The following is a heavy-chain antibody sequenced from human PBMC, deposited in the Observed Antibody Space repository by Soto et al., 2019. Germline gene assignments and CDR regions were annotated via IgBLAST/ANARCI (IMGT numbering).Heavy chain of an antibody. CDR2: IYYSGST. CDR1: GGSISSSSYY. J-gene: IGHJ6*02. D-gene: IGHD6-19*01. Sequence: KPSETLSLTCTVSGGSISSSSYYWGWIRQPPGKGLEWIGSIYYSGSTYYNPSLNSRVTISVDTSKNQFSLKLSSVTAADTAVYYCARHEGSGWAGDYYYGMDVWGQGTTVTVSS. V-gene: IGHV4-39*01. CDR3: ARHEGSGWAGDYYYGMDV.